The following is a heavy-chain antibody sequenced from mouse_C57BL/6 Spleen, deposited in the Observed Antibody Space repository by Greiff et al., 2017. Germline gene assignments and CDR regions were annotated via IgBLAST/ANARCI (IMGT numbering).Heavy chain of an antibody. J-gene: IGHJ4*01. CDR1: GYTFTDYE. CDR2: IDPETGGT. D-gene: IGHD3-1*01. Sequence: VQLQQSGAELVRPGASVTLSCKASGYTFTDYEMHWVKQTPVHGLEWIGAIDPETGGTAYNQKFKGKAILTADKSSSTAYMELRSLTSEASAVYYCTRRGYAGAMDYWGQGTSVTVSS. CDR3: TRRGYAGAMDY. V-gene: IGHV1-15*01.